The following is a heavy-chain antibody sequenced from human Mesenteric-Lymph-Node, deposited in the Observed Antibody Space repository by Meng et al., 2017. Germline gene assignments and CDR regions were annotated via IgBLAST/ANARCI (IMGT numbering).Heavy chain of an antibody. Sequence: KVSCKASGYTFTSYWIGWVRQMPGKGLEWMGIIYPGDSDTRYSPSFQGQVTISADKSISTAYLQWSSLKASDTAMYYCARQEGSSGWYTDYWGQGTLVTVSS. J-gene: IGHJ4*02. CDR1: GYTFTSYW. V-gene: IGHV5-51*01. CDR3: ARQEGSSGWYTDY. CDR2: IYPGDSDT. D-gene: IGHD6-19*01.